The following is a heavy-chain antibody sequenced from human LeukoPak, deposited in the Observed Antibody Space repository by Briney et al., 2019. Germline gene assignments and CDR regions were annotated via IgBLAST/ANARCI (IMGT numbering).Heavy chain of an antibody. CDR1: GFTSSSYG. D-gene: IGHD3-16*01. CDR2: ISYDGGNK. CDR3: AKDWGYGLDY. J-gene: IGHJ4*02. Sequence: PGGSLRLSCAASGFTSSSYGMHWVRQAPGKGLEWVAVISYDGGNKYYADSVKGRFTISRDNSKNTLYLQMNSLRAEDTAVYYCAKDWGYGLDYWGQGTLVTVSS. V-gene: IGHV3-30*18.